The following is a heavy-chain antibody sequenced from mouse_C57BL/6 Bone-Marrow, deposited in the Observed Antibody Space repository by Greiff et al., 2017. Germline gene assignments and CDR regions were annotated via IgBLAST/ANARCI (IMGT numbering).Heavy chain of an antibody. CDR1: GFTFSDYY. CDR2: ISNGGGST. J-gene: IGHJ4*01. Sequence: EVKLVESGGGLVQPGGSLKLSCAASGFTFSDYYMYWVRQTPEKRLEWVAYISNGGGSTYYPDTVKGRFTISRDNAKNTLYLQMSRLKSEDTAMYYCARQNYDDYAMDYWGQGTSVTVSS. D-gene: IGHD2-3*01. CDR3: ARQNYDDYAMDY. V-gene: IGHV5-12*01.